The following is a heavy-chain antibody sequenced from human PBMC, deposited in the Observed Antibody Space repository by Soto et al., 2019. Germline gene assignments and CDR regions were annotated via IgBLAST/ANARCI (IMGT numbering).Heavy chain of an antibody. CDR2: IAYTGIT. CDR1: GGPIRSYY. Sequence: QVHLQESGPGLLKPSETLSLTCSVSGGPIRSYYLSWVRQAPGKGLEWIAYIAYTGITGYNPSLRSRVTISGDTSHNGFSLTMTSVTAADTAVYYCAREGFSGDEALDYWGKGILVTVSS. CDR3: AREGFSGDEALDY. V-gene: IGHV4-59*01. J-gene: IGHJ4*02. D-gene: IGHD5-12*01.